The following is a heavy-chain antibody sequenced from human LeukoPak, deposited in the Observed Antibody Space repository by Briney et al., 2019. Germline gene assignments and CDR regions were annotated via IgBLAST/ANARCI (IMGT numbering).Heavy chain of an antibody. CDR2: IYYSGST. V-gene: IGHV4-31*03. J-gene: IGHJ4*02. D-gene: IGHD6-13*01. CDR1: GGSISSGGYY. Sequence: SQTLSLTCTASGGSISSGGYYWSWIRQHPGKGLEWIGYIYYSGSTYYNPSLKSRVTISVDTSKNQFSLKLSSVTAADTAVYYCARDPGSGLDIAAAGTFDYWGQGTLVTVSS. CDR3: ARDPGSGLDIAAAGTFDY.